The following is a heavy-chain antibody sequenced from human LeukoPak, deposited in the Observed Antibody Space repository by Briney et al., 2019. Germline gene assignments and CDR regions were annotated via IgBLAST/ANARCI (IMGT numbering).Heavy chain of an antibody. Sequence: PGGSLRLSCAVSGFTFSDYEVNWVRQAPGKGLEWVSSISSSSSYIYYADSVKGRFTISRDNAKNSLYLQMNSLRAEDTAVYYCARDTAYEDAFDIWGQGTMVTVSS. CDR2: ISSSSSYI. J-gene: IGHJ3*02. D-gene: IGHD3-22*01. CDR1: GFTFSDYE. CDR3: ARDTAYEDAFDI. V-gene: IGHV3-21*01.